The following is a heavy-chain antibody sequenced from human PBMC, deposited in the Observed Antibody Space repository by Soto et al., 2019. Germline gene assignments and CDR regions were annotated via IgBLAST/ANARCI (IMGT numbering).Heavy chain of an antibody. Sequence: QVQLMQSGAEVKKPGASVKVSCKASGDTFTDYYIHWVRQAPGQGLEWMGTVNPSGGHTTYAQHFLGRVTXPGDSSXXTLYMELTSLTSEDTAVYYCARGGHVVVVTAALDYWGQGTLVTVSS. CDR3: ARGGHVVVVTAALDY. CDR1: GDTFTDYY. CDR2: VNPSGGHT. V-gene: IGHV1-46*01. J-gene: IGHJ4*02. D-gene: IGHD2-21*02.